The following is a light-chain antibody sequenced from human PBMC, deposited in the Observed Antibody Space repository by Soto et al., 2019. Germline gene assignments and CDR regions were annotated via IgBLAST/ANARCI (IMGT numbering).Light chain of an antibody. Sequence: QPVLTQPPSVSGAPVQRVTISCTGSSSNIGAGYDVHWYQQLPGTAPKLLIHGNSNRPSGVPDRFSGSKSGTSASLAITGRTAEDEADYYFQSYDSSLSGSIFGGGTKLTVL. CDR2: GNS. V-gene: IGLV1-40*01. J-gene: IGLJ2*01. CDR3: QSYDSSLSGSI. CDR1: SSNIGAGYD.